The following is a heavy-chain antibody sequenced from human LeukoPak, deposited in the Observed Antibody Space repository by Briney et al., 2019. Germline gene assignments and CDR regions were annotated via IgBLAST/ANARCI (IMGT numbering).Heavy chain of an antibody. Sequence: PGGSLRLSCAASEFTFSSYSMNWVRQAPGKGLEWVSYISSSSSTIYYADSVKGRFTISRDNAKNSLYLQMNSLRAEDTAVYYCARDGESDTYYDFWSGYYMGYYYYYMDVWGKGTTVTVSS. CDR2: ISSSSSTI. D-gene: IGHD3-3*01. CDR1: EFTFSSYS. J-gene: IGHJ6*03. CDR3: ARDGESDTYYDFWSGYYMGYYYYYMDV. V-gene: IGHV3-48*01.